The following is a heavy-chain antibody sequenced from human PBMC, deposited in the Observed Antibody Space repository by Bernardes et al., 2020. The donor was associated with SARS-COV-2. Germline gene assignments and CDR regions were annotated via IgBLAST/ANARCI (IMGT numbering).Heavy chain of an antibody. V-gene: IGHV3-53*01. J-gene: IGHJ4*02. CDR3: ARDQADDY. CDR1: GFTVSSNY. Sequence: AGSLSPSCAASGFTVSSNYMSWVRQAPGKGLEWVSVIYGSGGTYYADSVKGRFTISRDNSKNTLYLQMNSLRAEDTAVYYCARDQADDYWGQGTLVTVSS. CDR2: IYGSGGT.